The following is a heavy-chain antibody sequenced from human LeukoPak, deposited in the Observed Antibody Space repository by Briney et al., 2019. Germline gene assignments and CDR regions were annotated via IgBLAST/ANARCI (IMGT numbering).Heavy chain of an antibody. CDR1: GFTFSTYA. V-gene: IGHV3-33*01. CDR2: ISYDGSNK. D-gene: IGHD2-15*01. Sequence: GVSLRLSCAASGFTFSTYAMHWVRQAPGKGLEWVAVISYDGSNKYYGDSVKGRLTISRDNSKNTLFLQMNSLRAEDTAVYYCAREADCSGGGCYRAAFDIWGQGTMVAVSS. CDR3: AREADCSGGGCYRAAFDI. J-gene: IGHJ3*02.